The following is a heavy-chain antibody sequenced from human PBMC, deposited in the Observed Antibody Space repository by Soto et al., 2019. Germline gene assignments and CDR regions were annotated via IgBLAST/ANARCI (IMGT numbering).Heavy chain of an antibody. J-gene: IGHJ6*03. CDR3: ARVGIYDFWSGSPGPYYYYYMDV. CDR2: MNPNSGNT. D-gene: IGHD3-3*01. CDR1: GYTFTSYY. Sequence: ASVKVSCKASGYTFTSYYINWVRQATGQGLEWMGWMNPNSGNTGYAQKFQGRVTMTRNTSISTAYMELSSLRSEDTAVYYCARVGIYDFWSGSPGPYYYYYMDVWGKGTTVTVSS. V-gene: IGHV1-8*01.